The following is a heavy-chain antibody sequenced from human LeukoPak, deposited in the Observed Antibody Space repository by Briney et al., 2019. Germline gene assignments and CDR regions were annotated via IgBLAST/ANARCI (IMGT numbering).Heavy chain of an antibody. V-gene: IGHV3-23*01. CDR1: GFTFSSYA. CDR3: ATTPGDIVVVVAAFDY. J-gene: IGHJ4*02. Sequence: HPGGSLRLSCAASGFTFSSYAMSWVRQAPGKGLEWVLAISGSGGSTYYADSVKGRFTISRDNSKNTLYLQMNSLRAEDTAVYYCATTPGDIVVVVAAFDYWGQGTLVTVSS. CDR2: ISGSGGST. D-gene: IGHD2-15*01.